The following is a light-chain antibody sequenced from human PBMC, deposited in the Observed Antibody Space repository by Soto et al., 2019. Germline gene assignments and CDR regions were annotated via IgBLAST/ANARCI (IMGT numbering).Light chain of an antibody. V-gene: IGKV3-20*01. J-gene: IGKJ4*01. CDR1: QSVSSSY. Sequence: EIVLTQSPGTLSLSPGERATLSCRASQSVSSSYLAWYQQKPGQAPRLLIYGASSRATGIPDRFSGSGSGTDLTLTISRQEPEDSAMYYCQQYGSPPVPFGGGSKVESK. CDR3: QQYGSPPVP. CDR2: GAS.